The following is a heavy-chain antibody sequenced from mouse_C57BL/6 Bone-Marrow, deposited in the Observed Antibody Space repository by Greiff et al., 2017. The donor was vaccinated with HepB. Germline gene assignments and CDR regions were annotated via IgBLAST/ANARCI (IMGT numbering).Heavy chain of an antibody. Sequence: EVQLQESGGDLVKPGGSLKLSCAASGFTFSSYGMSWVRQTPDKRLEWVATISSGGSYTYYPDSVKGRFTISRDNAKNTLYLQMSSLKSEDTAMYYCARPYFGDFDYWGQGTTLTVSS. J-gene: IGHJ2*01. CDR3: ARPYFGDFDY. CDR2: ISSGGSYT. CDR1: GFTFSSYG. V-gene: IGHV5-6*01. D-gene: IGHD3-1*01.